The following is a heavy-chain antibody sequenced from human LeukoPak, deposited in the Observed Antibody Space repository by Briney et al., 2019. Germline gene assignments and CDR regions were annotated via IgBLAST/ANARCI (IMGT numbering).Heavy chain of an antibody. D-gene: IGHD6-19*01. J-gene: IGHJ5*02. V-gene: IGHV3-48*01. CDR1: GFTFSSYS. CDR2: ISSSSSTI. Sequence: GGSLRLSCAASGFTFSSYSMNWVRQAPGKGLEWVSYISSSSSTIYYADSVKGRFTISRDNAKNSLYLQMNSLRAEDTAVYYCARDMRATSGPGWLDPWGQGTLVTVSS. CDR3: ARDMRATSGPGWLDP.